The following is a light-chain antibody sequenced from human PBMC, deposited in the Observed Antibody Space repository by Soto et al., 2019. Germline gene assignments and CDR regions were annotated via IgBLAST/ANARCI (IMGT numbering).Light chain of an antibody. CDR2: EVS. CDR1: SSDVGGYNY. J-gene: IGLJ1*01. V-gene: IGLV2-14*01. CDR3: SSHTSSNTRV. Sequence: QSALTQPASVSGSPGQSITISCTGTSSDVGGYNYVSWYQQHPGKAPKLMIYEVSNRPSGVSYRFSGSKSGNTASLTISGLQAEDEADYYCSSHTSSNTRVFGTGTRSPS.